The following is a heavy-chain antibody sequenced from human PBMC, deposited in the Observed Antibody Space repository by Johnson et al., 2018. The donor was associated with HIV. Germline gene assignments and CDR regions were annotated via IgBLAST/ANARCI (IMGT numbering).Heavy chain of an antibody. Sequence: VQLVESGGGLVQPGGSLRLSCAASGFTFSSYGMHWARQAPGKGLEWVSYISSSGNTIYYADSVKGRFTISRDNAKNSLYLQMNSLRAEDTAVYYCARAFGSALDIWGQGTMVTVSS. CDR2: ISSSGNTI. CDR3: ARAFGSALDI. CDR1: GFTFSSYG. D-gene: IGHD1-14*01. J-gene: IGHJ3*02. V-gene: IGHV3-48*04.